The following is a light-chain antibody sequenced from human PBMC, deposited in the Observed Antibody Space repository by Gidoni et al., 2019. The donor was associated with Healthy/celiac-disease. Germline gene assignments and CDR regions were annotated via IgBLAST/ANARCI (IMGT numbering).Light chain of an antibody. V-gene: IGKV1-39*01. Sequence: DIQITQSPSSLSASVGDRVTITCRASQSISSYLNWYQQKPGKAPKLLIYAASSLQSGVPSRFSGSGSGTDFTLNISSLQPEDFATYYCQQSYSTATFGPGTKVDIK. J-gene: IGKJ3*01. CDR1: QSISSY. CDR2: AAS. CDR3: QQSYSTAT.